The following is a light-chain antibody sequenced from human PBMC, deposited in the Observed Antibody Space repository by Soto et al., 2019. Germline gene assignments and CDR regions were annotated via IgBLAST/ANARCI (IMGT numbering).Light chain of an antibody. CDR3: QQYNNWPPL. V-gene: IGKV3D-15*01. J-gene: IGKJ1*01. CDR2: GVY. Sequence: IVLTQSPGTLSLSPGERATLSCRASQTGSNSYLAWYQHKSGQAPRLLIYGVYTRASGIPDRFSGSGSGTEFTLTISSLQSEDFVVYSCQQYNNWPPLFGQGTKVDIK. CDR1: QTGSNSY.